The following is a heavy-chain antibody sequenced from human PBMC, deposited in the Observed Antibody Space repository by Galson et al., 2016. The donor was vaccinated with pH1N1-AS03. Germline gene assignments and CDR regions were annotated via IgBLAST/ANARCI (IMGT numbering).Heavy chain of an antibody. V-gene: IGHV3-9*01. J-gene: IGHJ5*02. Sequence: SLRLSCAASGFAFDDYAVHWVRQRPGKGLEWVAGISWNSGRMGYADFVKGRFIISRDNAKNSVYLQMSTLTSDDTALYYCARGAISGVDLQRRFDAWGQGTLVTVSS. CDR1: GFAFDDYA. D-gene: IGHD3-3*01. CDR2: ISWNSGRM. CDR3: ARGAISGVDLQRRFDA.